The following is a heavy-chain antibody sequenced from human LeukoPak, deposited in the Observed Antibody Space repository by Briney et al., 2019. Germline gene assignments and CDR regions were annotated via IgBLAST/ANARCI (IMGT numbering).Heavy chain of an antibody. CDR2: LYPGDSDT. J-gene: IGHJ5*02. V-gene: IGHV5-51*01. CDR1: GYSFTSYW. Sequence: GESLKISCKGSGYSFTSYWIGWVRQMPGKGLEWMGILYPGDSDTRYRPSFQGQVTISADKSISTAYLQWSSLKASDTAMYYCARRYYGSGSYYNWFDPWGQGTLVTVSS. CDR3: ARRYYGSGSYYNWFDP. D-gene: IGHD3-10*01.